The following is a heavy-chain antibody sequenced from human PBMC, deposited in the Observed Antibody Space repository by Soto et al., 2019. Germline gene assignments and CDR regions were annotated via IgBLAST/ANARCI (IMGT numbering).Heavy chain of an antibody. Sequence: PSLTRTFSCGSISSGGYHWSWIRQHPGKGLEWIGCIYYNGSTYYNPSLKSRVTISVDTYKDQFSLKLSSVTAADTDVYYCARGKNWFDPWGREPWSPSPQ. CDR3: ARGKNWFDP. CDR1: CGSISSGGYH. V-gene: IGHV4-31*02. CDR2: IYYNGST. J-gene: IGHJ5*02.